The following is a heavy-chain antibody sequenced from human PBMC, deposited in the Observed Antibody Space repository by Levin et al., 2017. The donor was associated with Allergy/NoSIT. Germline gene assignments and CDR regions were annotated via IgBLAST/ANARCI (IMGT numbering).Heavy chain of an antibody. CDR3: ARDLGYGDPGYFQH. CDR1: GFTFSSYA. D-gene: IGHD4-17*01. CDR2: ISYDGSNK. V-gene: IGHV3-30-3*01. Sequence: GGSLRLSCAASGFTFSSYAMHWVRQAPGKGLEWVAVISYDGSNKYYADSVKGRFTISRDNSKNTLYLQMNSLRAEDTAVYYCARDLGYGDPGYFQHWGQGTLVTVSS. J-gene: IGHJ1*01.